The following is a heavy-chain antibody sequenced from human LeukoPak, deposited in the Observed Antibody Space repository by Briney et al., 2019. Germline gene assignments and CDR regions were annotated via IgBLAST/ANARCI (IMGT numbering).Heavy chain of an antibody. CDR3: TRVVDCSSTSCYLGAYYYYYYMDV. CDR2: IRSKANSYAT. D-gene: IGHD2-2*01. CDR1: GFTFSGSA. Sequence: GGSLKLSCAASGFTFSGSAMHWVRQASGQGKEWVGRIRSKANSYATAYAASVKGRFTNSRDESKNTAYLQMNSLKTEDTAVYYCTRVVDCSSTSCYLGAYYYYYYMDVWGKGTTVTISS. V-gene: IGHV3-73*01. J-gene: IGHJ6*03.